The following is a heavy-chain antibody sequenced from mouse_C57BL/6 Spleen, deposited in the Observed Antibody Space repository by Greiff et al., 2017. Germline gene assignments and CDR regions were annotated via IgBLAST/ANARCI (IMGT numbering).Heavy chain of an antibody. CDR2: IYPGDGDT. CDR3: ARSDSSGYRYYFGY. CDR1: GYAFSSSW. V-gene: IGHV1-82*01. J-gene: IGHJ2*01. Sequence: QVQLQQSGPELVKPGASVKISCKASGYAFSSSWMNWVKQRPGKGLEWIGKIYPGDGDTNYNGKFKGKATLTADKSSSTAYMQLSSLTSEDSAVYFCARSDSSGYRYYFGYWGQGTTLTVSS. D-gene: IGHD3-2*02.